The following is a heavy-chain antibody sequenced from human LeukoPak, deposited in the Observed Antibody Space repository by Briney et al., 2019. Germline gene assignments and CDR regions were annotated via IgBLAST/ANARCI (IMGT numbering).Heavy chain of an antibody. Sequence: RPSETLSLTCAVYGGSFSGYYWSWIRQPPGMGLEWIGEINHSGSTNYNPSLKSRVTISADTSKIQFSLKLSSVTAADTAVYYCARGRSGRPFDYWGQGTLVTVSS. V-gene: IGHV4-34*01. CDR1: GGSFSGYY. CDR3: ARGRSGRPFDY. J-gene: IGHJ4*02. CDR2: INHSGST. D-gene: IGHD1-26*01.